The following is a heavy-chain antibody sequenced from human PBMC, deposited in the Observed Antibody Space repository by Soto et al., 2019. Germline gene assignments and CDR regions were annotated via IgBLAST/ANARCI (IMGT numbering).Heavy chain of an antibody. CDR1: GGSISSGDYY. J-gene: IGHJ4*02. D-gene: IGHD3-22*01. CDR3: ARGDYYEIFDY. Sequence: SETLSLTCTVSGGSISSGDYYWSWIRQPPGKGLEWIGYIYDSGSTYYNPSLKSRVTISVDTSKNQFSLKLSAVTAADTAVYYCARGDYYEIFDYWGQGTLVTVSS. V-gene: IGHV4-30-4*01. CDR2: IYDSGST.